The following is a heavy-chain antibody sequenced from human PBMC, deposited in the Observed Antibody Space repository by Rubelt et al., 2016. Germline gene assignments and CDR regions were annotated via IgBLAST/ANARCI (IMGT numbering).Heavy chain of an antibody. CDR3: ARHGRPSDI. J-gene: IGHJ3*02. Sequence: QLQLLESGPGLVRPSETLSLICRVSGGSISSSNYYWGWVRRPPGKGLEWIGSIYYSGSTYYNPSLKNRVTISVDTSKNQFSLKRSSWTAADTAVYYCARHGRPSDIWGQGTMVTVSS. CDR2: IYYSGST. V-gene: IGHV4-39*01. CDR1: GGSISSSNYY. D-gene: IGHD6-6*01.